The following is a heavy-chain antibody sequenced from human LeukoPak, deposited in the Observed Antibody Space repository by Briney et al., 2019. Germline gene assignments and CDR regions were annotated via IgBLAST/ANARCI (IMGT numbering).Heavy chain of an antibody. CDR2: IKQDGSEK. CDR3: ARARGSYYFDY. V-gene: IGHV3-7*03. CDR1: GFTFSGYW. D-gene: IGHD1-26*01. Sequence: GGSLRLSCAASGFTFSGYWMSWVRQAPGKGLEWVANIKQDGSEKYYVDSVKGRFTISRDNAKNSLYLQMNSLRAEDTAVYYCARARGSYYFDYWGQGTLVTVSS. J-gene: IGHJ4*02.